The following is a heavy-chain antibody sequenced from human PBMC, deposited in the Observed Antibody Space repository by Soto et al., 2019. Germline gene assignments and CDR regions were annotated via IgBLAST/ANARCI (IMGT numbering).Heavy chain of an antibody. J-gene: IGHJ4*02. V-gene: IGHV3-30*18. Sequence: HPGGSLRLSCAASGFTFSSYGMHWVRQAPGKGLEWVAVISYDGSNKYYADSVKGRFTISRDNSKNTLYLQMNSLRAEDTAVYYCAKDPPDYWGQGTLVTVSS. CDR3: AKDPPDY. CDR1: GFTFSSYG. CDR2: ISYDGSNK.